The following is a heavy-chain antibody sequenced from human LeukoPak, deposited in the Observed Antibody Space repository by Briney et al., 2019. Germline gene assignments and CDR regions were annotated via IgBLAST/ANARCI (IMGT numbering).Heavy chain of an antibody. CDR1: GFTFSSYW. J-gene: IGHJ4*02. CDR2: IKQDGSEK. D-gene: IGHD6-13*01. V-gene: IGHV3-7*01. CDR3: ARDQGVIAAAGTLVDY. Sequence: GGSLRLSCAASGFTFSSYWMSWVRQAPGKGLEWVANIKQDGSEKYYVDSVKGRFTISRDNAKNSLYLQMNSLRAEDTAVYYRARDQGVIAAAGTLVDYWGQGTLVTVSS.